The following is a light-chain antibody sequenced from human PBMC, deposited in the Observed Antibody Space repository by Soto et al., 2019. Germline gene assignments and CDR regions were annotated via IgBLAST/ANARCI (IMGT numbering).Light chain of an antibody. CDR3: QAWDSSTASDV. J-gene: IGLJ1*01. CDR1: KLGDKY. Sequence: SYELTQPPSVSVSPGQTASITCSGDKLGDKYACWYQQKPGQSPVLVIYQDTKRPSGIPERFSGSSSGNTATLTISGTQAMDEADYYCQAWDSSTASDVFGTGTKLTVL. CDR2: QDT. V-gene: IGLV3-1*01.